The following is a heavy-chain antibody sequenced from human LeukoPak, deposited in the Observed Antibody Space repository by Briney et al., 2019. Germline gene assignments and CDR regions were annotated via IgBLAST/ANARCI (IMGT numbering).Heavy chain of an antibody. J-gene: IGHJ4*02. CDR3: ARVGKYDFWSGHDETRLDY. CDR2: IAHGGRP. V-gene: IGHV4-39*07. Sequence: SETLSLTCTVSGGSISTSNYYWGWIRQPPGKGLEWIGSIAHGGRPYYNPSLKSRVTISVDTSKNQFSLKLSSVTAADTAVYYCARVGKYDFWSGHDETRLDYWGQGSLVTVSS. D-gene: IGHD3-3*01. CDR1: GGSISTSNYY.